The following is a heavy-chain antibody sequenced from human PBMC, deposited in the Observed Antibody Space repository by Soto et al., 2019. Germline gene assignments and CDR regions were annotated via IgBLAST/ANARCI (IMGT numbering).Heavy chain of an antibody. CDR1: GYTFCTYG. J-gene: IGHJ4*02. CDR2: IWYDGSNK. V-gene: IGHV3-33*01. CDR3: ARDSSQVGAQAVSVFDY. D-gene: IGHD1-26*01. Sequence: GGSLRLSCAASGYTFCTYGMHWVRQAPGKGLEWVAVIWYDGSNKYYADSVKGRFTISRDNSKNTLYLQMNSLRAEDTAVYYCARDSSQVGAQAVSVFDYWGQGTLVTVSS.